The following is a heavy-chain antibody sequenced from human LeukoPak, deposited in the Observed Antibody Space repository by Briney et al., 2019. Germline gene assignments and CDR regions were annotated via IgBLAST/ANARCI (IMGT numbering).Heavy chain of an antibody. Sequence: GASVKVSCKSSGYSLTSYFMHWVRQAPGQGLDWMGVISPSGDGASYTQKFKGRVTMTREVSTGTDFMELTSLDSDDTAVYFCTREAPSTGYFDYWGQGTLVTVSS. CDR1: GYSLTSYF. CDR3: TREAPSTGYFDY. CDR2: ISPSGDGA. V-gene: IGHV1-46*01. J-gene: IGHJ4*02. D-gene: IGHD3-9*01.